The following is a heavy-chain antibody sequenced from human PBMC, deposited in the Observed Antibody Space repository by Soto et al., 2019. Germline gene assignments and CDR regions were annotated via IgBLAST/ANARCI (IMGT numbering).Heavy chain of an antibody. Sequence: SETLSLTCNISGGPISTYYSTWIRQAPGKGLEWIGYVSYLGNTNYNPSLTSRGTIYVATTKNQLSLNLGSVTAADTAVYYCARGAKSRWCSGGSCSPDWFDPWGKGTMVIVSS. CDR2: VSYLGNT. J-gene: IGHJ5*02. D-gene: IGHD2-15*01. CDR3: ARGAKSRWCSGGSCSPDWFDP. CDR1: GGPISTYY. V-gene: IGHV4-59*12.